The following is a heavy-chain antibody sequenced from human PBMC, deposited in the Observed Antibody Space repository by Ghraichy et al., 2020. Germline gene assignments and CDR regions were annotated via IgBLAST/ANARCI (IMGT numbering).Heavy chain of an antibody. CDR1: GGSISSSSYY. V-gene: IGHV4-39*01. CDR3: ARLPVAGDGYWYFDL. J-gene: IGHJ2*01. D-gene: IGHD6-19*01. Sequence: SETLSLTCTVSGGSISSSSYYWGWIRQPPGKGLEWIGSIYYSGSTYYNPSLKSRVTISVDTSKNQFSLKLSSVTAADTAVYYCARLPVAGDGYWYFDLWGRGTLVTVSS. CDR2: IYYSGST.